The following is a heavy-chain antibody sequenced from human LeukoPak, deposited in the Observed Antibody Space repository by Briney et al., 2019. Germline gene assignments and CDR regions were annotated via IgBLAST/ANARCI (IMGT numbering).Heavy chain of an antibody. CDR3: ARVPFPDYGDYNYWYFDL. CDR1: GFTFSSYG. CDR2: INWNGDST. V-gene: IGHV3-20*04. D-gene: IGHD4-17*01. J-gene: IGHJ2*01. Sequence: GGSLRLSCAASGFTFSSYGMSWVRQAPGKGLEWVSGINWNGDSTGYADSVKGRFTISRDNAKNSLDLQMKSLRAEDTALYYCARVPFPDYGDYNYWYFDLWGRGTLVTVSS.